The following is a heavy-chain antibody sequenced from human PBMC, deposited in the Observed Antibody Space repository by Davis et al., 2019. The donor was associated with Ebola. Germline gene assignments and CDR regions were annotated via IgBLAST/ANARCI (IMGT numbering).Heavy chain of an antibody. CDR2: ISYDGSNK. V-gene: IGHV3-30-3*01. D-gene: IGHD7-27*01. CDR3: ARDLWGYYYYGMDV. J-gene: IGHJ6*02. CDR1: GFTFSSYA. Sequence: PGGSLRLSCAASGFTFSSYAMHWVRQAPGKGLEWVAVISYDGSNKYYADSVKGRFTISRDNSKNTLYLQMNSLRAEDTAVYYCARDLWGYYYYGMDVWGQGTTVTVSS.